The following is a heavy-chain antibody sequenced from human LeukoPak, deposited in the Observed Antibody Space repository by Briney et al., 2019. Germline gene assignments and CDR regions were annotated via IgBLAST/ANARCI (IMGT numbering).Heavy chain of an antibody. J-gene: IGHJ4*02. D-gene: IGHD5-12*01. CDR3: ARGSIVATFDY. Sequence: GSSVTVSCKVSGCTFTGYYMHWVRQAPGQGLEWMGWINPNSGGTNYAQKFQGRVTMTRDTSISTAYMELSRLRPDDTAVYYCARGSIVATFDYWGQGTLVTVSS. V-gene: IGHV1-2*02. CDR2: INPNSGGT. CDR1: GCTFTGYY.